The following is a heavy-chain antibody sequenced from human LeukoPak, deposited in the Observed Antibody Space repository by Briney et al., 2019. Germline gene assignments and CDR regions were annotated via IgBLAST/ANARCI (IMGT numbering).Heavy chain of an antibody. D-gene: IGHD3-9*01. CDR1: GFTFSSYD. CDR3: AREFRRYFGGYGMDV. J-gene: IGHJ6*02. Sequence: GGSPRLSCSASGFTFSSYDMQWGRQATGKGLELVSAIGTAGDTYYPGSVRGRFTISRENAKNSLYLQMNSLRAGDTAVYYCAREFRRYFGGYGMDVWGQGTTVTVSS. V-gene: IGHV3-13*04. CDR2: IGTAGDT.